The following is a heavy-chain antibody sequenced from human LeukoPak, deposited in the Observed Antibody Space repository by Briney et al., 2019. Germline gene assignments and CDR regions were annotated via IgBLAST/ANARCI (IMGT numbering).Heavy chain of an antibody. CDR2: IYYSGST. J-gene: IGHJ4*02. CDR3: ASTSPSGSYYGVFDY. CDR1: GGSISSYY. Sequence: PSETLSLTCTVSGGSISSYYWSWIRQPPGKGLEWIGYIYYSGSTNYNPSLKSRVTISVDTSKNQFSLKLSSVTAADTAVYYCASTSPSGSYYGVFDYWGQGTLVTVSS. V-gene: IGHV4-59*01. D-gene: IGHD1-26*01.